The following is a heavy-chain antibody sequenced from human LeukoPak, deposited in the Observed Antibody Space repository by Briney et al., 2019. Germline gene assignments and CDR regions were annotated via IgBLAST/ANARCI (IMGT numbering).Heavy chain of an antibody. CDR2: INPNSGGT. D-gene: IGHD3-16*02. V-gene: IGHV1-2*02. J-gene: IGHJ4*02. CDR1: GYTFTGYY. Sequence: ASVKDSCKASGYTFTGYYMHWVRQAPGQGLEWMGWINPNSGGTNYAQKFQGRVTMTRDTSISTAYMELSRLRSDDTAVYYCARSLITFGGVIVIFDYWGQGTLVTVSS. CDR3: ARSLITFGGVIVIFDY.